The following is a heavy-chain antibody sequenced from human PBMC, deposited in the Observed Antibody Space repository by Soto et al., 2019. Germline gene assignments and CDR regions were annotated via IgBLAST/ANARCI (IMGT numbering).Heavy chain of an antibody. CDR1: GFTFSRYG. J-gene: IGHJ4*02. CDR3: AKDITFASSGYDS. Sequence: EVQLLASGGGLGQPGGSRRLSCAASGFTFSRYGLSWVRPAPGKGLEWGSSMSGDGTTTYYIDSVKCRFTISRNNSRNTLSLQMNSLRAEDTAVSYCAKDITFASSGYDSWGQGILVIVSS. CDR2: MSGDGTTT. D-gene: IGHD3-22*01. V-gene: IGHV3-23*01.